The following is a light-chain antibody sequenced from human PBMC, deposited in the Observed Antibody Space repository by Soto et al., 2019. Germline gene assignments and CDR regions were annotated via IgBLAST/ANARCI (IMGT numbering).Light chain of an antibody. Sequence: DIVMTQSPDSLAVSLGERATINCKSSQSVLYSSNNKNYLAWYQQKPGQPPKLLIYWASTRESGVPDRFSGSGSGTDFTLTISSLQAEDVAVYYCQQYYSTPPLTSGPGTKVDIK. V-gene: IGKV4-1*01. CDR2: WAS. CDR3: QQYYSTPPLT. J-gene: IGKJ3*01. CDR1: QSVLYSSNNKNY.